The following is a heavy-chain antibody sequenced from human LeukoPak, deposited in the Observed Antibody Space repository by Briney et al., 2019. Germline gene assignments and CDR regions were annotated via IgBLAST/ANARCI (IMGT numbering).Heavy chain of an antibody. J-gene: IGHJ3*02. D-gene: IGHD3-3*01. Sequence: PGGSLRLSCAASGFTFSSYWMSWVRQAPGKGLEWVANIKQDGSEKYYVDSVKGRFTISRDNAKNSLYLQMNRLRAEDTAVYYCAREITIFGVVPDDAFDIWGQGTMVTVSS. V-gene: IGHV3-7*01. CDR1: GFTFSSYW. CDR3: AREITIFGVVPDDAFDI. CDR2: IKQDGSEK.